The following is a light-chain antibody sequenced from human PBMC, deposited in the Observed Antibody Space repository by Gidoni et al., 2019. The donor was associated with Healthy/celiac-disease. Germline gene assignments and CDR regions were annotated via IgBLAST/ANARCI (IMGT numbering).Light chain of an antibody. Sequence: EIVMTQSPATLSVSPGERATLSCRASPSVSSNLAWYQQKPGQAPRLLIYGASTRATGIPARFSGSGSWTEFTLTISSLQSEDFAVYYCQQYNNWPRTFGQGTKLEIK. CDR3: QQYNNWPRT. J-gene: IGKJ2*01. V-gene: IGKV3-15*01. CDR1: PSVSSN. CDR2: GAS.